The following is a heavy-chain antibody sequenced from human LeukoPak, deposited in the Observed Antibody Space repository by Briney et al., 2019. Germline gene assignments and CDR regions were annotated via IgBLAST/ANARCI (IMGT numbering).Heavy chain of an antibody. CDR2: MNPNSGNT. CDR1: GYTFTSYD. Sequence: ASVKVSCKASGYTFTSYDINWVRQATGQGLEWVGWMNPNSGNTGYAQKFQGRVTMTRNTSISTAYMELSSLRSEDTAVYYCARGGYCGGDCYSFDYWGQGTLVTVSS. V-gene: IGHV1-8*01. J-gene: IGHJ4*02. D-gene: IGHD2-21*02. CDR3: ARGGYCGGDCYSFDY.